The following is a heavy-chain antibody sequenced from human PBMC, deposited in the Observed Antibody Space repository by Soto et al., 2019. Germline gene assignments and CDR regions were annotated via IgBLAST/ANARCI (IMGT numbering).Heavy chain of an antibody. CDR2: IDPSDSYT. CDR1: GYSFTSYW. V-gene: IGHV5-10-1*01. CDR3: ASNYYYDSSGGYGMDV. Sequence: GESLKISCKGSGYSFTSYWISWVRQMPGKGLEWMGRIDPSDSYTNYSPSFQGHVTISADKSISTAYLQWSSLKASDTAMYYCASNYYYDSSGGYGMDVWGQGTTVTVAS. D-gene: IGHD3-22*01. J-gene: IGHJ6*02.